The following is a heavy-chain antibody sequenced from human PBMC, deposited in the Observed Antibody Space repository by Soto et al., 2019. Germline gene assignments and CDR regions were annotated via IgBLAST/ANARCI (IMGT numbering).Heavy chain of an antibody. J-gene: IGHJ4*02. V-gene: IGHV4-39*01. D-gene: IGHD5-12*01. Sequence: DTLSISYKVRVGKKSRTSWSPGRFRKPPGKGLEWIGSIYYSGSTYYNPSHKSRVTISVDTSKNQFSLKLSSVPAADTAVYYCVRGRVGVGGNDPFFAYWLKGTLVPV. CDR2: IYYSGST. CDR3: VRGRVGVGGNDPFFAY. CDR1: VGKKSRTSWS.